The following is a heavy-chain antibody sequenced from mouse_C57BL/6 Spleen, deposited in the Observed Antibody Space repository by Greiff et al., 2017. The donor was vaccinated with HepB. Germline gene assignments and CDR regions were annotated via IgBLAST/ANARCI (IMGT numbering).Heavy chain of an antibody. V-gene: IGHV1-74*01. CDR1: GYTFTSYW. J-gene: IGHJ4*01. CDR2: FHPSDSDT. Sequence: VQLQQPGAELVRPGSSVKLSCKASGYTFTSYWMHWVKQRPGQGLEWIGRFHPSDSDTNYNQKFKGKATLTVDKSSSTAYMQLSSLTSEDSAVYYCATITTGAMDYWGQGTSVTVSS. D-gene: IGHD1-2*01. CDR3: ATITTGAMDY.